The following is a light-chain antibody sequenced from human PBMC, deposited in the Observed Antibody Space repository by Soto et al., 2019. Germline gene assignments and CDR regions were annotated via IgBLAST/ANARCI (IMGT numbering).Light chain of an antibody. J-gene: IGKJ4*01. CDR2: GAS. CDR3: QQYGSVPLT. Sequence: ESVLTQSPGTLSLSPGERATLSCRASESVSTNYLAWYQQKPGQAPRLLISGASSRATGIPDRFSGSGSGADFTLTINRLEPEDFSVYYCQQYGSVPLTFGGGTKVEIK. CDR1: ESVSTNY. V-gene: IGKV3-20*01.